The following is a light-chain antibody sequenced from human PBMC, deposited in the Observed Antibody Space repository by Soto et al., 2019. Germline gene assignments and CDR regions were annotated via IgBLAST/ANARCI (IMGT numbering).Light chain of an antibody. Sequence: DIQMTQSPSSLSAYVGDRVTITCRASQSIISYLNWYQQIPGKAPKLLIYETSSLQSGVPSRFSGSGSGTDFTLTISSLQPEDFATYYCQQSYSVPLTFGQGTNLEIK. CDR3: QQSYSVPLT. J-gene: IGKJ2*01. CDR1: QSIISY. V-gene: IGKV1-39*01. CDR2: ETS.